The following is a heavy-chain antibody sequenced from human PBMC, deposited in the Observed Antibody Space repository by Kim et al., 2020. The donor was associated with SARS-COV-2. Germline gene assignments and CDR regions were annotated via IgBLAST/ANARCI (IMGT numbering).Heavy chain of an antibody. CDR3: AREGGIPMVRGDQYY. J-gene: IGHJ6*01. V-gene: IGHV4-38-2*02. D-gene: IGHD3-10*01. CDR2: IYHSGST. Sequence: SETLSLTCTVSGFSISSGYYWGWIRQPPGKGLEWIGSIYHSGSTYYNPSLKSRVTISVYTSKNQFSLKLSAVTAADTAVYYCAREGGIPMVRGDQYY. CDR1: GFSISSGYY.